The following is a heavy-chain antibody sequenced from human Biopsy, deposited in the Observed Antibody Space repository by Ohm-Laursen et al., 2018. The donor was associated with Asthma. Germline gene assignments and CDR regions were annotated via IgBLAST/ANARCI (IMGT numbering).Heavy chain of an antibody. Sequence: SLKLSCAASGFAVSRDHMFWVRQAPGKGLEWVSGIYSGGTSHTADSVRSRFTISRDYSKMTLYLQMHSLRVEDTAVYYCTRGDSSNWSHYYFDYWGQGTLVTVSS. D-gene: IGHD3-22*01. CDR1: GFAVSRDH. CDR3: TRGDSSNWSHYYFDY. CDR2: IYSGGTS. V-gene: IGHV3-53*01. J-gene: IGHJ4*02.